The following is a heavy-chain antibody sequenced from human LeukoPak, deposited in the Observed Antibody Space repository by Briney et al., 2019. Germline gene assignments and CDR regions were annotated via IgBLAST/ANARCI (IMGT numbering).Heavy chain of an antibody. CDR1: GGSFSGYY. CDR3: ARDTPEYYYGSGTPLGAFDI. J-gene: IGHJ3*02. Sequence: SETLSLTCAVYGGSFSGYYWSWIRQPPGKGLEWIGYIYTSGSTNYNPSLKSRVTISVDTSKNQFSLKLSSVTAADTAVYYCARDTPEYYYGSGTPLGAFDIWGQGTMVTVSS. CDR2: IYTSGST. V-gene: IGHV4-59*01. D-gene: IGHD3-10*01.